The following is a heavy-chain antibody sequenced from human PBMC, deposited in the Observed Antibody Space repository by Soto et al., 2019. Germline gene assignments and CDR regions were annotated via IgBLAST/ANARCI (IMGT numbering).Heavy chain of an antibody. J-gene: IGHJ3*02. CDR3: ARRFTFGGVIVKRRAFDI. CDR2: MNPNSGNT. Sequence: QVQLVQSGAEVKKPGASVKVSCKASGYTFTSYDINWVRQATGQGLEWMGWMNPNSGNTGYAQKFQGRFTMTRNTSISTAYMELSSLRSEDTAVYYCARRFTFGGVIVKRRAFDIWGQGTMVTVSS. D-gene: IGHD3-16*02. CDR1: GYTFTSYD. V-gene: IGHV1-8*01.